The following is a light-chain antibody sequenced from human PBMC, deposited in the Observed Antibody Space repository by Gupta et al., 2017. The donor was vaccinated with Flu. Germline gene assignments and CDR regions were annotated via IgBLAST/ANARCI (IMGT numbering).Light chain of an antibody. CDR3: MQATQFPYT. Sequence: EIVMTQTPLSSPVTLGQPASISCRSSQSLIHRDGETYSTWLQHRPGQPPRLLIYRIFNRFSGVPDRFSGSGAGTHFTLKISRVEAEDVGVYYCMQATQFPYTFGQGTKLEIK. V-gene: IGKV2-24*01. CDR1: QSLIHRDGETY. J-gene: IGKJ2*01. CDR2: RIF.